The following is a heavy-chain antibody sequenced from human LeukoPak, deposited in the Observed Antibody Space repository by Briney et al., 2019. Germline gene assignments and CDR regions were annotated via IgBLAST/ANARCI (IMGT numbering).Heavy chain of an antibody. CDR2: ISGSGGST. CDR3: AKAHARFGELSIDY. V-gene: IGHV3-23*01. J-gene: IGHJ4*02. Sequence: GGSLRLSCAASGFTFSSYAMSWVRQAPGKGLEWVSAISGSGGSTYYADSVKGRFTISRDNSKNTLYLQMNSLRAEDTAVYYCAKAHARFGELSIDYWGQGTLVTVSS. D-gene: IGHD3-10*01. CDR1: GFTFSSYA.